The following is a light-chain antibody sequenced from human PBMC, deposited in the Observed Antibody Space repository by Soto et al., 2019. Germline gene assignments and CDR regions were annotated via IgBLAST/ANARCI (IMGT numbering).Light chain of an antibody. Sequence: EIAMTQSPATLSVSPGERATLSCMASQNVSSNLAWYQQKPGKAPTLLIYGASTRAAGIPARFSGSGSGTEFTLTISSLQSEDFAVYYCQQYNNCPWTFGQGTQVEIK. J-gene: IGKJ1*01. CDR2: GAS. CDR1: QNVSSN. V-gene: IGKV3-15*01. CDR3: QQYNNCPWT.